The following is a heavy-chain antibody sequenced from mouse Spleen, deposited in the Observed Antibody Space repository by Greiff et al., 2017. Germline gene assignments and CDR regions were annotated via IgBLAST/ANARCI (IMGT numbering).Heavy chain of an antibody. CDR1: GFNIKDYY. V-gene: IGHV14-2*01. Sequence: VQLKESGAELVKPGASVKLSCTASGFNIKDYYMHWVKQRTEQGLEWIGRIDPEDGKTKYAPKFQGKATITADTSSNTAYLHLSSLTSEDTAVYYCVRRDSMDYWGQGTSVTVSS. CDR2: IDPEDGKT. J-gene: IGHJ4*01. CDR3: VRRDSMDY.